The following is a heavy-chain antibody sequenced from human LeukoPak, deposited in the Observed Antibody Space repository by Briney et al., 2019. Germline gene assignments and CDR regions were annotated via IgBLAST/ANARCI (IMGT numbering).Heavy chain of an antibody. CDR2: IWYDGSNK. V-gene: IGHV3-33*01. CDR3: TSQTTVFPTHYYYAMDV. Sequence: GRSLRLSCAASGFTFSSYGMHWVRQAPGKGLEWVAVIWYDGSNKYYADSVKGRFTISRDDSKNTLYLQMNSLRAEDTAVYFCTSQTTVFPTHYYYAMDVWAKGPRSPSP. CDR1: GFTFSSYG. J-gene: IGHJ6*02. D-gene: IGHD4-17*01.